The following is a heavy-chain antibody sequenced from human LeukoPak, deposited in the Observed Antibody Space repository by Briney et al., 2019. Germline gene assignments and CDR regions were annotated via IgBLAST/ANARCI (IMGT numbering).Heavy chain of an antibody. CDR2: IWCEGSYR. CDR3: AREELNSLDY. V-gene: IGHV3-33*01. D-gene: IGHD4-23*01. J-gene: IGHJ4*02. Sequence: PGGSLGLSCAASGFTFSGYDMHWGRQAPGKGLEWVAVIWCEGSYRYYPDSVKGRFTISRDNSKNTLYLQMNSLRAEDTAVYYCAREELNSLDYWGQGTLVTVSS. CDR1: GFTFSGYD.